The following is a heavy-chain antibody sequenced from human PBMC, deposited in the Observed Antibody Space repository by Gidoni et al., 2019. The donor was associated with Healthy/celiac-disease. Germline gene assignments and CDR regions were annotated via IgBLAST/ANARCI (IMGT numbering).Heavy chain of an antibody. J-gene: IGHJ4*02. CDR1: GYTFTSYY. CDR2: INPSGGST. Sequence: QVQLVQSGAEVKKPGASVKVSCKASGYTFTSYYMHWVRQAPGQGLEWMGIINPSGGSTSYAQKFQGRVTMTRDTSTSTVYMELSSLRSEDTAVYYCASSPPAYYGSGRRLDYWGQGTLVTVSS. V-gene: IGHV1-46*01. D-gene: IGHD3-10*01. CDR3: ASSPPAYYGSGRRLDY.